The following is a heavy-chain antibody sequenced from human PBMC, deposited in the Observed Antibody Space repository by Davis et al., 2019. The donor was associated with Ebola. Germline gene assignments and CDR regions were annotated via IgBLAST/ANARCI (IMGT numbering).Heavy chain of an antibody. D-gene: IGHD2-21*01. CDR1: GYTFTGYD. CDR3: ARGGVAYSDLDY. J-gene: IGHJ4*02. CDR2: MNPNSGNT. V-gene: IGHV1-8*01. Sequence: AASVKVSCKASGYTFTGYDINWVRQATGQGLEWMGWMNPNSGNTGYAQKFQGRVTMTRENSMSTAYMELSSLRSEDTAVYFYARGGVAYSDLDYWGQGTLVAVSS.